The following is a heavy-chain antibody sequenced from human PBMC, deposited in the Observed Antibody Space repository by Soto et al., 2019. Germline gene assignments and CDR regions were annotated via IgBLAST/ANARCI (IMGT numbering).Heavy chain of an antibody. J-gene: IGHJ5*02. Sequence: ASVKVSCKASGYTFTDYYIHWVRQAPGQGLEWMGWINPNNGGTNYAQRFQGRVTMTRDTSISTAFMELSSLRSDDTAVYFCARGGSSGYYNRNNWFDPWGRGAMVTVYS. CDR2: INPNNGGT. V-gene: IGHV1-2*02. CDR1: GYTFTDYY. D-gene: IGHD6-25*01. CDR3: ARGGSSGYYNRNNWFDP.